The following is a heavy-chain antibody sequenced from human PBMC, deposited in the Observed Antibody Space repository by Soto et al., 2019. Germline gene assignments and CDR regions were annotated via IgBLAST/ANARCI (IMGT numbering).Heavy chain of an antibody. D-gene: IGHD3-10*01. CDR1: GGAFRGYY. V-gene: IGHV4-34*01. CDR3: ARGRGDGYNQDWYFGL. J-gene: IGHJ2*01. Sequence: SESISLTCSVYGGAFRGYYWSWIRQPPMKGLEWIGDSNNGGSSNYNPSLKSRVSMSVGTSNNQFSLKLTSVTAADTAVYYCARGRGDGYNQDWYFGLWGRGTLVT. CDR2: SNNGGSS.